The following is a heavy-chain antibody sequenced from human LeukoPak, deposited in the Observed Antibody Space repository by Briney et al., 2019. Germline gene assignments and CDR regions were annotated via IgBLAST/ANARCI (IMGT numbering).Heavy chain of an antibody. CDR2: INHSGST. Sequence: PETLSLTCAVYGGSFSGYYWSWIRQPPGKGLEWIGEINHSGSTNYNPSLKSRVTISVDTSKNQFSLKLSSVTAADTAVYYCARIRSHRTRYFDYWGQRTLVPVSS. V-gene: IGHV4-34*01. CDR1: GGSFSGYY. J-gene: IGHJ4*02. D-gene: IGHD1-1*01. CDR3: ARIRSHRTRYFDY.